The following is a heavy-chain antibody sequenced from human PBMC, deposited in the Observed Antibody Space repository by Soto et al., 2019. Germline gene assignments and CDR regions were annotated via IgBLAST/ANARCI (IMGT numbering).Heavy chain of an antibody. D-gene: IGHD2-2*02. CDR2: INPSDSYT. CDR1: GYSFTSYW. CDR3: ARLRYCTGTSCYTFDS. V-gene: IGHV5-10-1*01. Sequence: PGESLKISCHGSGYSFTSYWIGWVRQRPGKGLEWMGRINPSDSYTTYSPSFQGHVTISTDKSFSTAYLQWSGLKASDTAMYYCARLRYCTGTSCYTFDSWGQGTLVTVSS. J-gene: IGHJ4*02.